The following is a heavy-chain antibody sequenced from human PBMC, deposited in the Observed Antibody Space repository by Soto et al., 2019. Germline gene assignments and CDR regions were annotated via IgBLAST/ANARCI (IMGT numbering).Heavy chain of an antibody. Sequence: EVQLVESGGGLVKPGGSLRLSCAASGFTFSSYSMNWVRQAPGKGLEWVSSISSSSSYIYYADSVKGRFTISRDNAKNSLYLQIISLRAEDTAVYYCARVGRQLVPGFDYWGQGTLVTVSS. CDR3: ARVGRQLVPGFDY. D-gene: IGHD6-6*01. J-gene: IGHJ4*02. CDR2: ISSSSSYI. CDR1: GFTFSSYS. V-gene: IGHV3-21*01.